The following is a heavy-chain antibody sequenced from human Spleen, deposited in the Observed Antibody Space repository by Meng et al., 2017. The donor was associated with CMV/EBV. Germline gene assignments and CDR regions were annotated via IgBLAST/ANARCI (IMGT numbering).Heavy chain of an antibody. CDR2: IIPILGIA. CDR1: TFSSYA. CDR3: ASRSHCSSTSCYFYGMDV. J-gene: IGHJ6*02. D-gene: IGHD2-2*01. Sequence: TFSSYAISWVRQDPGQGLEWMGGIIPILGIANYAQKFQGRVTITADKSTSTAYMELSSLRSEDTAVYYCASRSHCSSTSCYFYGMDVWGQGTTVTVSS. V-gene: IGHV1-69*10.